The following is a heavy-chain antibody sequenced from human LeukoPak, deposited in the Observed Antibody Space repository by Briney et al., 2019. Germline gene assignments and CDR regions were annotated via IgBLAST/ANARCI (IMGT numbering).Heavy chain of an antibody. V-gene: IGHV3-74*01. Sequence: PGGSLRLSCAASGFTFISYWLRSGRHAPGKGLVWIARINSDGYSISYADSVKGRFTISRDSTKNTLYLQMNSLRAEDTAVYYCARAVAVAGTDYWGQGILVTVSS. CDR1: GFTFISYW. D-gene: IGHD6-19*01. CDR3: ARAVAVAGTDY. J-gene: IGHJ4*02. CDR2: INSDGYSI.